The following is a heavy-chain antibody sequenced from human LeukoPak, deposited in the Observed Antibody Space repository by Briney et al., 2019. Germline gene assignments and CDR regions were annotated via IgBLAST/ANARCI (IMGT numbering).Heavy chain of an antibody. CDR2: IYSGGST. J-gene: IGHJ6*02. D-gene: IGHD5-24*01. V-gene: IGHV3-66*01. CDR3: ASRDKGYYYGMDV. CDR1: GFTVSSNY. Sequence: GGSLRLSCAASGFTVSSNYMSWVRQAPGKGLEWVSLIYSGGSTYYVDSVKGRFTTSRDNSKNTLYLQMNSVRAEDTAVYYCASRDKGYYYGMDVWGQGTTVTVSS.